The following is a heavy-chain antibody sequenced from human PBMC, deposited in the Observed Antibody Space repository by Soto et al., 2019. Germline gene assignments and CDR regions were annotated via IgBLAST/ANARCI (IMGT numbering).Heavy chain of an antibody. D-gene: IGHD2-15*01. CDR3: ARPLGYCSGGSCYRAFDI. Sequence: ASVKVSCEACGGSFSSYAISWVRQAPRQGHEWMGGIIPIFGTANYAQKFQGRVTITADESTSTAYMELSSLRSEDTAVYYCARPLGYCSGGSCYRAFDIWGQGTMVTVSS. CDR1: GGSFSSYA. V-gene: IGHV1-69*13. CDR2: IIPIFGTA. J-gene: IGHJ3*02.